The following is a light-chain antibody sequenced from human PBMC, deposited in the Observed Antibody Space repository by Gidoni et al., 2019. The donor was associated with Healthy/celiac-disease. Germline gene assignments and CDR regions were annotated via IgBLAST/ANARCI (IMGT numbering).Light chain of an antibody. CDR2: DAS. V-gene: IGKV1-5*01. Sequence: DIQMTQSPSPLSASVGDRVTITCRASSSISSWLAWYQQKPGKAPKLLIYDASSLESGVPSRFSGSGSGTEFTLTISSLQPDDFATYYCQQYNSYLLTFGQGTKLGIK. CDR3: QQYNSYLLT. J-gene: IGKJ2*01. CDR1: SSISSW.